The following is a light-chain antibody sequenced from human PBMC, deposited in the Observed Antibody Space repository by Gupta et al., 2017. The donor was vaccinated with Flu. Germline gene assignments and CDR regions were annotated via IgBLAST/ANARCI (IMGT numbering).Light chain of an antibody. CDR3: QQYGSSPFT. Sequence: GTLSLSPGERATLSCRASQSISRSYLAWYQQKPGQAPRLLIYGASSRATGIPDRFSGSGSGTDFTLTISRLEPEDFAVYSCQQYGSSPFTFGPGTKVDIK. V-gene: IGKV3-20*01. J-gene: IGKJ3*01. CDR1: QSISRSY. CDR2: GAS.